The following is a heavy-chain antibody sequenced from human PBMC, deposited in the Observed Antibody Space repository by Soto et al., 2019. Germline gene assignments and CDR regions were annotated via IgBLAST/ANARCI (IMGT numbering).Heavy chain of an antibody. CDR3: AKPWGQYQLLPVFDY. CDR1: GFTFSSYA. J-gene: IGHJ4*02. V-gene: IGHV3-23*01. D-gene: IGHD2-2*01. CDR2: ISGSGGST. Sequence: VPLLESGGGLVQPGGSLRLSCAASGFTFSSYAMSWVRQAPGKGLEWVSAISGSGGSTYYADSVKGRFTISRDNSKNTLYLQMNSLRAEDTAVYYCAKPWGQYQLLPVFDYWGQGTLVTVSS.